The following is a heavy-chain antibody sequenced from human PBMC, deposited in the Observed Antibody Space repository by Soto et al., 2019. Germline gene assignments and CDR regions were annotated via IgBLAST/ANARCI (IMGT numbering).Heavy chain of an antibody. CDR3: ARRPDISGYSSYDWPPPNWFDP. J-gene: IGHJ5*02. CDR2: IYPGDSDT. D-gene: IGHD5-12*01. V-gene: IGHV5-51*01. CDR1: GYSFTSYW. Sequence: GESLKISCKGSGYSFTSYWIGWVRQMPGKGLEWMGIIYPGDSDTRYSPSFQGQVTISADKSISTAYLQWSSLKASDTAMYYCARRPDISGYSSYDWPPPNWFDPWGQGTLVTVSS.